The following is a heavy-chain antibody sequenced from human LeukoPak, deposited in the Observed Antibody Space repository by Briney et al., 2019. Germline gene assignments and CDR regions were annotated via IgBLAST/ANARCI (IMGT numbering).Heavy chain of an antibody. J-gene: IGHJ4*02. CDR2: ISYDGGNK. CDR3: ARDSDLVVVVISDFDY. V-gene: IGHV3-30*04. D-gene: IGHD3-22*01. CDR1: GFTFDTDA. Sequence: GGSLRLSCAASGFTFDTDALHWVRQAPGKGLEWVAVISYDGGNKYYADSVKGRFIISRDNSKNTLYLQMNSLRAEDTAVYYCARDSDLVVVVISDFDYWGQGTLVTVSS.